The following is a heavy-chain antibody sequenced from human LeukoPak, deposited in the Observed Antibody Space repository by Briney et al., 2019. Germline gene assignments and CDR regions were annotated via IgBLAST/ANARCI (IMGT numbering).Heavy chain of an antibody. CDR3: AKDQQLVFDY. J-gene: IGHJ4*02. D-gene: IGHD6-13*01. CDR1: GFTFSSYS. V-gene: IGHV3-23*01. CDR2: ISGSGGST. Sequence: PGGSLRPSCAASGFTFSSYSMNWVRQAPGKGLEWVSAISGSGGSTYYADSVKGRFTISRDNSKNTLYLQMNSLRAEDTAVYYCAKDQQLVFDYWGQGTLVTVSS.